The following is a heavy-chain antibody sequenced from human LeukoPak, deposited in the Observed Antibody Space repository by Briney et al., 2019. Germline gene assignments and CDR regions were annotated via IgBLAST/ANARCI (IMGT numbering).Heavy chain of an antibody. CDR1: GFTFSSYS. V-gene: IGHV3-21*01. CDR2: ISSSSSYI. J-gene: IGHJ6*03. CDR3: AKDGLRFIVNCYYYMDV. D-gene: IGHD3-3*01. Sequence: GGSLRLSCAASGFTFSSYSLNWVRQAPGKGLEWVSSISSSSSYIYYADSVKGRFTISRDNSKNTLYLQMNSLRAEDTAVYYCAKDGLRFIVNCYYYMDVWGKGTTVTVSS.